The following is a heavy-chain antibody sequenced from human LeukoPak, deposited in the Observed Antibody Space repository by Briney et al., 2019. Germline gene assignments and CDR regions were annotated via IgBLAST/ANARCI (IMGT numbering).Heavy chain of an antibody. Sequence: GGSLRLSCAASGFTFSSYGMHWVRQAPGKGLEWVAVISYDGSNKYYADSVKGRFTISRDNSKNTLYLQMNSLRAEDTAVYYCARDMSWGTAAVGTGYWGQGTLVTVSS. CDR2: ISYDGSNK. V-gene: IGHV3-30*03. CDR3: ARDMSWGTAAVGTGY. CDR1: GFTFSSYG. J-gene: IGHJ4*02. D-gene: IGHD6-13*01.